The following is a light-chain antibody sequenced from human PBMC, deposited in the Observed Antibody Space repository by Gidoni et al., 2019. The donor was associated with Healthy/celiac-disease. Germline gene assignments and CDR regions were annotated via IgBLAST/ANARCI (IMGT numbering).Light chain of an antibody. CDR2: AAS. CDR1: QGISSY. J-gene: IGKJ1*01. Sequence: AIRLTQSPSSFSASTGDRVTITCRASQGISSYLAWYQQKPGKAPKLLSYAASTLQSGVPSSFSGSGSGTDFTLTISCLQSEDFATYYCQQYYSYPWTFGQGTKVEIK. V-gene: IGKV1-8*01. CDR3: QQYYSYPWT.